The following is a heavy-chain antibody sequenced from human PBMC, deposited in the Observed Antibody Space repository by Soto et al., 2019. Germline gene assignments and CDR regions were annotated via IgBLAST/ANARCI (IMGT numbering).Heavy chain of an antibody. CDR1: GFTFSSYS. CDR2: ISSSSSYI. D-gene: IGHD2-15*01. Sequence: GGSLRLSCAASGFTFSSYSMNWVRQAPGKGLEWVSSISSSSSYIYYADSVKGRFTISRDNANNSLYLQMNSLRAEDTAVYYCARGGVVVVAARDAFDIWGQGTMVTVSS. J-gene: IGHJ3*02. CDR3: ARGGVVVVAARDAFDI. V-gene: IGHV3-21*01.